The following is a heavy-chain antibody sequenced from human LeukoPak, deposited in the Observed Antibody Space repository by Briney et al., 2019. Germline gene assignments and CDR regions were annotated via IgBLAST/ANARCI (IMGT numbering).Heavy chain of an antibody. J-gene: IGHJ5*02. CDR3: ARDSSGWSRGFDP. CDR1: GYTFTGYY. Sequence: ASVKVSCKASGYTFTGYYMHWVRQAPGQGLEWMGWINPNSGGTNYAQKFQGRVTMTRDTSISTAHMELSRLRSDDTAVYYCARDSSGWSRGFDPWGQGTLVTVSS. CDR2: INPNSGGT. D-gene: IGHD6-19*01. V-gene: IGHV1-2*02.